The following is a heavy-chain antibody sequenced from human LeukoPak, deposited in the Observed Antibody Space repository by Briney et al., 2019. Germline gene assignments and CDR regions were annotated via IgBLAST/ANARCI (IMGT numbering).Heavy chain of an antibody. CDR3: ARDYYGSGSYSHTAYYYYYMDV. CDR1: GGSISSYY. CDR2: IYYSGST. V-gene: IGHV4-59*01. D-gene: IGHD3-10*01. Sequence: SETLSLTCTVSGGSISSYYWRWIRQPPGKGLEWIGYIYYSGSTNYNPSLKSRVTISVDTSKNQFSLKLSSVTAADTAVYYCARDYYGSGSYSHTAYYYYYMDVWGKGTTVTVSS. J-gene: IGHJ6*03.